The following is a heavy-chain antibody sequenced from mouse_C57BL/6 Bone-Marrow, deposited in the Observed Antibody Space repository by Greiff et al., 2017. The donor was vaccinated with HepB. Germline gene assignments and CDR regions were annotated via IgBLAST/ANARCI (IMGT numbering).Heavy chain of an antibody. CDR3: ARDHYDYDVRYYAMDY. CDR1: GYSITSGYY. Sequence: EVKLMESGPGLVKPSQSLSLTCSVTGYSITSGYYWNWIRQFPGNKLEWMGYISYDGSNNYNPSLKNRISITRDTSKNQFFLKLNSVTTEDTATYYCARDHYDYDVRYYAMDYWGQGTSVTVSS. CDR2: ISYDGSN. D-gene: IGHD2-4*01. V-gene: IGHV3-6*01. J-gene: IGHJ4*01.